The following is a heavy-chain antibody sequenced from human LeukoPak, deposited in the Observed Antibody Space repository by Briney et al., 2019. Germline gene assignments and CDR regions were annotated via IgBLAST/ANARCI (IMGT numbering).Heavy chain of an antibody. CDR3: ARIVSSGFSDY. CDR1: GGSISSYY. D-gene: IGHD3-22*01. V-gene: IGHV4-59*01. Sequence: PSETLSLTCAVSGGSISSYYWSWIRQPPGKGLEWIGYVFYRGTTNYNPSLKSRVTISADTSKNQFSLKLSSVTAADTAVYYCARIVSSGFSDYWGQGTLVAVSS. CDR2: VFYRGTT. J-gene: IGHJ4*02.